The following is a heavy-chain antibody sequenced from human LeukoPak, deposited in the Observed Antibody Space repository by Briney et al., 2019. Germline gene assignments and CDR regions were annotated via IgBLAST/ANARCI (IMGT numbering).Heavy chain of an antibody. CDR2: ITSSSTTI. CDR3: ARSMPRQPFDI. Sequence: GGSLRLSCAASGFTFSSYSMNWVRQAPGKGLEWVSYITSSSTTIYYADSVRGRFTISRDNAKNSLYLQMNTLRAEDTAVYYCARSMPRQPFDIWGQGTMVTVSS. CDR1: GFTFSSYS. V-gene: IGHV3-48*04. J-gene: IGHJ3*02. D-gene: IGHD2-2*01.